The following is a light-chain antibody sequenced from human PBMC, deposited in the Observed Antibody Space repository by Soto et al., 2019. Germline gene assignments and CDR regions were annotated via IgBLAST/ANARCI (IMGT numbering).Light chain of an antibody. J-gene: IGKJ2*01. Sequence: EIVLTQSPGTLSLSPGERATLSCRASQSVSSSYLAWYQQKPGQAPRLLIYGASSRATGIPDRCSGSGSGTDVTLTISRLEPEDFAVYYCQQYGSLRYTFGEGTKLEIK. V-gene: IGKV3-20*01. CDR3: QQYGSLRYT. CDR2: GAS. CDR1: QSVSSSY.